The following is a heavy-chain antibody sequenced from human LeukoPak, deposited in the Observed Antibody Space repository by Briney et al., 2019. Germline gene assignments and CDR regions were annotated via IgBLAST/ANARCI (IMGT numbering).Heavy chain of an antibody. CDR3: ASDTPVPLAQIDY. J-gene: IGHJ4*02. D-gene: IGHD2/OR15-2a*01. CDR1: GFTFTNAW. V-gene: IGHV3-15*01. Sequence: GGSLRLSCAVSGFTFTNAWMNWVRQAPGKGLEWVGRVRAKTDGGTTEYAAPVKGRFSISRDDSTNTVYLQMNSLITEDTAIYYCASDTPVPLAQIDYWGQGALVTVSS. CDR2: VRAKTDGGTT.